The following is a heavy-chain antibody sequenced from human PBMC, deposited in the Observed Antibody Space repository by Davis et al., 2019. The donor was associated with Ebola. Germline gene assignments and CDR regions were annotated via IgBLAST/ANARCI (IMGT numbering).Heavy chain of an antibody. D-gene: IGHD2-15*01. CDR2: ISGSGGST. CDR3: AIPDCSGANCYSVYIKN. J-gene: IGHJ4*02. Sequence: GESLKISCAASGFTFSSYAMSWVRQAPGKGLEWVSAISGSGGSTYYADSVKGRFIISRDNSKNTLYLQMNSLRAEDTAVYYCAIPDCSGANCYSVYIKNWGQGTLVTVSS. CDR1: GFTFSSYA. V-gene: IGHV3-23*01.